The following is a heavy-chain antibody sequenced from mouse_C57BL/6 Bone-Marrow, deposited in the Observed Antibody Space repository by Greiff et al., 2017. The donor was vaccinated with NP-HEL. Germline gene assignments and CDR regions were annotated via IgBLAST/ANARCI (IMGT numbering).Heavy chain of an antibody. D-gene: IGHD1-1*01. CDR1: GYTFTSYW. CDR2: IYPGSGST. V-gene: IGHV1-55*01. CDR3: ARWRYYYYGSSYVGYFDV. J-gene: IGHJ1*03. Sequence: QLQQPGAELVKPGASVKMSCKASGYTFTSYWITWVKQRPGQGLEWIGDIYPGSGSTNYNEKFKSKATLTVDTSSSTAYMQLSSLTSEDSAVYYCARWRYYYYGSSYVGYFDVWGTGTTVTVSS.